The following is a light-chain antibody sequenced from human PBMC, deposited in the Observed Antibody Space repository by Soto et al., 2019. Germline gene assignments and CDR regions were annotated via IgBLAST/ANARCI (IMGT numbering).Light chain of an antibody. J-gene: IGKJ1*01. CDR2: DAS. Sequence: DIQMTQSPSTLSASIGDKVTITCRATQSISSWLAWYQHKPGEAPKLLIYDASDLETGLPLRFSGRGSETEFTLTSNGLQPDDFANYYCQQYNSFPRTFGQGTKVEI. CDR3: QQYNSFPRT. CDR1: QSISSW. V-gene: IGKV1-5*01.